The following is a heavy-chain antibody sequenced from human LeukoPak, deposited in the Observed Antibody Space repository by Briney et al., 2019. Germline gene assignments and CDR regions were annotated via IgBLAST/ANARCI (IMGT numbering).Heavy chain of an antibody. J-gene: IGHJ4*02. CDR3: ARDRGIAAADYYFDY. V-gene: IGHV3-30-3*01. D-gene: IGHD6-13*01. CDR1: GFTFDDYA. Sequence: GGSLRLSCAASGFTFDDYAMHWVRQAPGKGLEWVAVISYDGSNKYYADSVKGRFTISRDNSKNTLYLQMNSLRAEDTAVYYCARDRGIAAADYYFDYWGQGTLVTVSS. CDR2: ISYDGSNK.